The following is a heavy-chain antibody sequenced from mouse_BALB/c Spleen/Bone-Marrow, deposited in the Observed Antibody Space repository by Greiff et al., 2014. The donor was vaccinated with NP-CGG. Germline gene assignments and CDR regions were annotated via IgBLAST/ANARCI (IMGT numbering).Heavy chain of an antibody. Sequence: QQSGSELVRPGASVRLSCKASGYTFTSHWMHWVKQRPGQGLEWIGNIYPGSGSTNYDEKFKSKATLTVDTSSSTAYMQRSSLTSEDSAVYYCTREDYGNYVFPYWGRGTLVTVSA. CDR1: GYTFTSHW. CDR3: TREDYGNYVFPY. V-gene: IGHV1S22*01. D-gene: IGHD2-1*01. CDR2: IYPGSGST. J-gene: IGHJ3*01.